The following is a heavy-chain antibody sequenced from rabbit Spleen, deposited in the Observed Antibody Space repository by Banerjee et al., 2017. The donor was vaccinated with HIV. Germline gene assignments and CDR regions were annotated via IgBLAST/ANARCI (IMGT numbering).Heavy chain of an antibody. Sequence: QSLEESGGDLVKPGASLTLTFTASGFALSRYYYMCWVRQAPGKGLEWIACIYAGSSDSNYYATWAKGRFTVSKASSTTVTLQMTSLTAADTATYFCARDLVGVIGWNFYLWGQGTLVTVS. CDR2: IYAGSSDSN. CDR3: ARDLVGVIGWNFYL. CDR1: GFALSRYYY. J-gene: IGHJ4*01. V-gene: IGHV1S40*01. D-gene: IGHD1-1*01.